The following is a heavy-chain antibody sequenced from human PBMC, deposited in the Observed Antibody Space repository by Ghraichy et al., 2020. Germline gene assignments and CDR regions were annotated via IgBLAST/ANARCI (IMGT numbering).Heavy chain of an antibody. Sequence: SETLSLTCAVYGGSFSGYYWSWIRQPPGKGLEWIGEINHSGSTNYNPSLKSRVTISVDTSKNQFSLKLSSVTAADTAVYYCARGYKLGINWYFDLWGRGTLVTVSS. CDR3: ARGYKLGINWYFDL. J-gene: IGHJ2*01. V-gene: IGHV4-34*01. D-gene: IGHD7-27*01. CDR1: GGSFSGYY. CDR2: INHSGST.